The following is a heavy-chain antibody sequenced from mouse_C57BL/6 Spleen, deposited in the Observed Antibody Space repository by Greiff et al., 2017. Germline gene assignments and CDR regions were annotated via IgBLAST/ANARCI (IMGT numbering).Heavy chain of an antibody. D-gene: IGHD1-1*01. V-gene: IGHV1-72*01. J-gene: IGHJ4*01. CDR2: IDPNSGGT. CDR3: AREYGYGNVYAMDY. Sequence: QVHVKQPGAELVKPGASVKLSCKASGYTFTSYWMHWVKQRPGRGLEWIGRIDPNSGGTKYNEKFKSKATLTVDKPSSTAYMQLSSLTSEDSAVYYCAREYGYGNVYAMDYWGQGTSVTVSS. CDR1: GYTFTSYW.